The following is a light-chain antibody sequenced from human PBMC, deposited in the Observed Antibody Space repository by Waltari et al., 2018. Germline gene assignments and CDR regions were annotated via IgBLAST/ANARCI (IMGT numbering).Light chain of an antibody. CDR3: QHRNNWPWT. CDR1: QTIYNY. J-gene: IGKJ1*01. V-gene: IGKV3-11*01. CDR2: DAS. Sequence: EVVLTQSPATLSLSPGERATLSCRASQTIYNYLAWYQQNPGQAPRLLIYDASNRATGIPDRFSGSGSGTDFTLIISRLEPEDFVVYYCQHRNNWPWTFGQGSKVEIK.